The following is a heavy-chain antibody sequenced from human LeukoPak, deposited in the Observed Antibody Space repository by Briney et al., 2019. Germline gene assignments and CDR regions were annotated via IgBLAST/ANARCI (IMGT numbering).Heavy chain of an antibody. Sequence: PGGSLRLSCAGSGFTFSASGMHWVRQAPGKGLEWVAVISYDGSNKYYADSVKGRITISRDNSKNTLYLQMNSLRAEDTAVYYCARDRSSGFDYWGQGTLVTVSS. V-gene: IGHV3-30*03. D-gene: IGHD6-19*01. CDR3: ARDRSSGFDY. CDR1: GFTFSASG. CDR2: ISYDGSNK. J-gene: IGHJ4*02.